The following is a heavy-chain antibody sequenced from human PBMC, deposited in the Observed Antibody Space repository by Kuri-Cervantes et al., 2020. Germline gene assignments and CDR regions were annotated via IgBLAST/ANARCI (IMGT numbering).Heavy chain of an antibody. CDR3: ARGGRGENFFDY. V-gene: IGHV3-11*01. J-gene: IGHJ4*02. CDR1: GSTFSDYY. CDR2: ISSSGSTI. D-gene: IGHD3-10*01. Sequence: LSLTCAASGSTFSDYYMSWIPQASGKGLEWVSYISSSGSTIYYANSVKGRFTISRDNAKNSLYMQMNSLRAEDTAVDYWARGGRGENFFDYWGQGTLVTVSS.